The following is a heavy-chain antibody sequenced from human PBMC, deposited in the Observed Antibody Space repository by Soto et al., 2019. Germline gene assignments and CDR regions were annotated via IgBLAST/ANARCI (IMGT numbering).Heavy chain of an antibody. Sequence: GGSLRLSCAASGFTFSSYAVSWVRQAPGKGLEWVSAISGSGGSTYYADSVKGRFTISRDNSKNTLYLQMNNLRTEDTAVYHCTTDSADIVVVPATFGMDVWGQGTTVTVSS. CDR1: GFTFSSYA. V-gene: IGHV3-23*01. CDR2: ISGSGGST. D-gene: IGHD2-2*01. CDR3: TTDSADIVVVPATFGMDV. J-gene: IGHJ6*02.